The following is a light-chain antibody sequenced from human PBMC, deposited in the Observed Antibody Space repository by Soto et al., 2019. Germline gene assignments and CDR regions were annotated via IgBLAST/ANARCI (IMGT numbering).Light chain of an antibody. CDR1: SSDVGGYNY. CDR2: EVS. V-gene: IGLV2-14*01. Sequence: QSALTQPASVSGSPGQSITISCTGTSSDVGGYNYVSWYQQHPGKAPKLMIYEVSNRPSGVSNRFSGSKSGNTASLTISGLQAEDGADYYCSSYTSSSTLVVLGGGTKL. CDR3: SSYTSSSTLVV. J-gene: IGLJ2*01.